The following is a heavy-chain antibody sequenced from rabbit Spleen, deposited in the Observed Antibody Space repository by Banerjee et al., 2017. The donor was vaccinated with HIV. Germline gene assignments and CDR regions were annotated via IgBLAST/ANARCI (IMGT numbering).Heavy chain of an antibody. CDR3: ARDAGSYDYIDVYFNL. J-gene: IGHJ4*01. D-gene: IGHD8-1*01. CDR2: INTYTGKP. V-gene: IGHV1S45*01. CDR1: GFSFSDRDV. Sequence: QEQLEESGGDLVKPEGSLTLACKASGFSFSDRDVMCWVRQAPGKGLQWIACINTYTGKPVYATWPKGRFTISKTSSTTVTLQMTSLTAADTATYFCARDAGSYDYIDVYFNLWGPGTLVTVS.